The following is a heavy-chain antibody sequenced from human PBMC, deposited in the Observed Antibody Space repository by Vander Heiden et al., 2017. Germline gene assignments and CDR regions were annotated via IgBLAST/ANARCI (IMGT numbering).Heavy chain of an antibody. V-gene: IGHV3-23*01. CDR3: AKDHCSGPSCYPRDAFDI. CDR2: ISNSGGSA. CDR1: GFTFNSYA. Sequence: EVQLLDSGGGLVQPGGSLRLSCAASGFTFNSYAMSWVRQAPGKGLDWVSGISNSGGSAYYADSVKGRFTISRDSSKNTLYLQMNSLRAEDTAVYYCAKDHCSGPSCYPRDAFDIWGQGTMVTVSS. D-gene: IGHD2-15*01. J-gene: IGHJ3*02.